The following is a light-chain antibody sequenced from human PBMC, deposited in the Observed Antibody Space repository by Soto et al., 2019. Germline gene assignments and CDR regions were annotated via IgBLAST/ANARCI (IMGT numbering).Light chain of an antibody. CDR2: WAS. CDR1: QSALYSSNNKNY. V-gene: IGKV4-1*01. CDR3: QQYYSIPWT. J-gene: IGKJ1*01. Sequence: DIVMTQSPDSLAVSVGERATINCKSSQSALYSSNNKNYLAWYQQKPGQPPKLLIYWASTRESGVPDRFSGSGSGTDFTLTISSLQADDVAVYYCQQYYSIPWTFGQGTKVEIK.